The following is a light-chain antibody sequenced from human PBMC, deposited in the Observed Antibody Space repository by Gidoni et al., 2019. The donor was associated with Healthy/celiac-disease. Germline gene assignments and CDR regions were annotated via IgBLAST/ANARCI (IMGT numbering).Light chain of an antibody. CDR2: YAS. CDR3: QQYYSTPWT. CDR1: QGISSY. Sequence: AIRMTQSPFSLSASVGDRVTITCWASQGISSYLAWYQQKPAKAPKLCIYYASSLQSGVPSRFSGSGSGTDYTLTISSLQPEEFATYYCQQYYSTPWTFGQGTKVEIK. V-gene: IGKV1D-43*01. J-gene: IGKJ1*01.